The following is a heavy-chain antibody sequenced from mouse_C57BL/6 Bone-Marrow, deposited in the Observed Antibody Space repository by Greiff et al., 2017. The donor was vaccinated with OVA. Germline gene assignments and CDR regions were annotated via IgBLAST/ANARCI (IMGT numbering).Heavy chain of an antibody. Sequence: QVQLQQSGAELARPGASVKMSCKASGYTFTSYTMHWVKQRPGQGLEWIGYINPSSGYTQYNQKLKDKATLTADKSSSTAYMQLSSLTSEDSAVYYCARSLYDVYYNWYFDVWGTGTTVTVSS. CDR1: GYTFTSYT. CDR2: INPSSGYT. J-gene: IGHJ1*03. V-gene: IGHV1-4*01. CDR3: ARSLYDVYYNWYFDV. D-gene: IGHD2-3*01.